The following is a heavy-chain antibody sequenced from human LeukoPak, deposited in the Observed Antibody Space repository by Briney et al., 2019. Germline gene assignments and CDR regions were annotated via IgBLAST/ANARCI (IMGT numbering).Heavy chain of an antibody. V-gene: IGHV3-74*01. CDR2: IKSDGSST. D-gene: IGHD5-24*01. J-gene: IGHJ4*02. CDR3: ARGDGYGMDY. CDR1: GFTLSSYW. Sequence: PGGSLRLSCAASGFTLSSYWMHWVRQAPGKGLVWVSRIKSDGSSTSYADSVKGRFTISRDNAKNTLYLQMNSLRAEDMAVYYCARGDGYGMDYWGQGTRVTVSS.